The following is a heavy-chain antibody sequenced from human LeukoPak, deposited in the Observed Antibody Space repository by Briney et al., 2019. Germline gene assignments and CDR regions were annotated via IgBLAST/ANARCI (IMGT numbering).Heavy chain of an antibody. Sequence: GESLRISCAASGFTFDDYAMHWVRQTPGKGLEWVSLISGDGDSKYYADSVKGRYTISRDNSKNSLYLQVNSLRTEDAALFYCARSGGGTYWRFDYWGQGILVTVSS. V-gene: IGHV3-43*02. CDR3: ARSGGGTYWRFDY. CDR2: ISGDGDSK. J-gene: IGHJ4*02. CDR1: GFTFDDYA. D-gene: IGHD1-26*01.